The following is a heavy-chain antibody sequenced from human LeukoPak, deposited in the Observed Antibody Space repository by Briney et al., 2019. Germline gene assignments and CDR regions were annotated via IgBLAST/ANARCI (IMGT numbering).Heavy chain of an antibody. V-gene: IGHV1-2*02. CDR2: INPNSGGT. CDR3: AREPSRSIAARLSWFDP. Sequence: AASVKVSCKASGYTFTGYYMHWVRQAPGQGLEWMGWINPNSGGTNYAQKFQGRVTMTRDTSISTAYMELSRLRSDDTAVYYCAREPSRSIAARLSWFDPWGQGTLVTVSS. CDR1: GYTFTGYY. J-gene: IGHJ5*02. D-gene: IGHD6-6*01.